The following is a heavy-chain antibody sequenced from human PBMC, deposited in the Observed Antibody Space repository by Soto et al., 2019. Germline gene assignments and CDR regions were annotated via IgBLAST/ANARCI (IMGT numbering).Heavy chain of an antibody. Sequence: PGGSLRLSCSASGFTFSDYYMSWIRQAPGKGLEWVSYISSSGSTIYYADSVKGRFTISRDNAKNSLYLQMNSLRAEDTAVYYCARDLPYYYDSSGLFDPWGQGTLVTVSS. J-gene: IGHJ5*02. CDR1: GFTFSDYY. CDR3: ARDLPYYYDSSGLFDP. V-gene: IGHV3-11*01. D-gene: IGHD3-22*01. CDR2: ISSSGSTI.